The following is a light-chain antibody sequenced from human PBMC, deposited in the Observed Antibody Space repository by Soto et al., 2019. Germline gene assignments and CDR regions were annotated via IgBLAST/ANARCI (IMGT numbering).Light chain of an antibody. CDR2: DAS. Sequence: EIVLTQSPATLSLSPGERATLSCRASQSVSSYLAWYQQKPGQAPRLLIYDASNRATGITARFSGSGSGTDVTLTISSLEPEDFAVYYCQQRSNWPPYTFGQGTKLEIK. CDR3: QQRSNWPPYT. J-gene: IGKJ2*01. CDR1: QSVSSY. V-gene: IGKV3-11*01.